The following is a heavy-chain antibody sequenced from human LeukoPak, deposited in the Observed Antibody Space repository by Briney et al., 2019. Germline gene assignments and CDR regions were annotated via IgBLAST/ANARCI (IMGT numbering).Heavy chain of an antibody. CDR1: GYSISSGYY. Sequence: SETLSLTCTVSGYSISSGYYWGWIRQPPGKGLEWIGSIYHSGSTYNPSLKSRVTISVDTSKNQFSLKLSSVTAADTAVYYCAGREDCGGDCMDAFDIWGQGTMVTVSS. D-gene: IGHD2-21*01. CDR2: IYHSGST. CDR3: AGREDCGGDCMDAFDI. V-gene: IGHV4-38-2*02. J-gene: IGHJ3*02.